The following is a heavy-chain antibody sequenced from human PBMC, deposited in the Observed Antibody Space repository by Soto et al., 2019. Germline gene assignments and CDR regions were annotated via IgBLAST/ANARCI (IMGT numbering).Heavy chain of an antibody. D-gene: IGHD1-1*01. V-gene: IGHV1-8*01. CDR1: GYTFTSYD. Sequence: ASVKVSCKASGYTFTSYDINWVRQATGQGLEWMGWMNPNSGNTGYAQKFQGRVTMTRSTSISTAYMELSSLRSEDTAVYYCARVEAGTFLYYYYYMDVWGKGTTVTVSS. CDR2: MNPNSGNT. CDR3: ARVEAGTFLYYYYYMDV. J-gene: IGHJ6*03.